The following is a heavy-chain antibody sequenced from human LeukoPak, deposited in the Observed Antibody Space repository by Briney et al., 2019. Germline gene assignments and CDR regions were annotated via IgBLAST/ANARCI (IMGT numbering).Heavy chain of an antibody. Sequence: SVTVSCKASGYTFTGYYMHWVRQAPGQGLEWTGWINPNSGDTIYAQKFQGRVTMTRDTSISTAYIELSRLRSDDTAVYYCARGHLVYSGVHDYWGQGTLATVSS. CDR1: GYTFTGYY. V-gene: IGHV1-2*02. CDR2: INPNSGDT. D-gene: IGHD3-10*02. CDR3: ARGHLVYSGVHDY. J-gene: IGHJ4*02.